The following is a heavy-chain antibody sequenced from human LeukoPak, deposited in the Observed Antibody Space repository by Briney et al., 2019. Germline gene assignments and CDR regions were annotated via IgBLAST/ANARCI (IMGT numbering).Heavy chain of an antibody. CDR2: ISYDGKDK. V-gene: IGHV3-30*04. D-gene: IGHD3-16*01. Sequence: GGSLRLSCAASGFTFSLFAMHWVRQSPGKGLEWVAAISYDGKDKFYADSVQGRFTFSSDNYKNTVYLQMNSLRGEDTAVYYCAKGSGVLPPTTYLVHWGQGTLVTVSS. J-gene: IGHJ4*02. CDR3: AKGSGVLPPTTYLVH. CDR1: GFTFSLFA.